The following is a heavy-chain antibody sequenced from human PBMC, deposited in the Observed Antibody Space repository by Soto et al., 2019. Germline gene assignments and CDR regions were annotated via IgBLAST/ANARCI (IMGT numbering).Heavy chain of an antibody. Sequence: GGSLRLSCAASGFTFSSYWVTWVRQAPGQGLEWVANINQDGSQKYYVDSVKGRFTISRDNAEKSMYLQMSSLRVEDTAVYYCARDRGTSGYDLLDYWGQGTLVTVSS. CDR3: ARDRGTSGYDLLDY. CDR1: GFTFSSYW. V-gene: IGHV3-7*01. D-gene: IGHD5-12*01. CDR2: INQDGSQK. J-gene: IGHJ4*02.